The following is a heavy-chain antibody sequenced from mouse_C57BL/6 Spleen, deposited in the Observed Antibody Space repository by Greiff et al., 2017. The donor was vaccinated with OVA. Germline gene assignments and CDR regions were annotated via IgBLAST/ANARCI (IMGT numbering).Heavy chain of an antibody. CDR1: GYAFTNYL. Sequence: QVQLQQSGAELVRPGTSVKVSCKASGYAFTNYLIEWVKQRPGQRLEWIGVINPGSGGTNYNEKFKGKATLTADKSSSTAYMQLSSLTSEDSAVYFCARGGYYGSSYGYFDVWGTGTTVTVSS. D-gene: IGHD1-1*01. J-gene: IGHJ1*03. V-gene: IGHV1-54*01. CDR2: INPGSGGT. CDR3: ARGGYYGSSYGYFDV.